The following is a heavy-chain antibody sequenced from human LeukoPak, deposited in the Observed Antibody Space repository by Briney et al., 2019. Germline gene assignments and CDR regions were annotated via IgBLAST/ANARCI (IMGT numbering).Heavy chain of an antibody. Sequence: SETLSLTCTVSGGSISSSYYWGWIRQPPGKGLEWIGNIYHSGSTYYNPSLKSRVTISVDTSKNQFSLKLSSVTAADTAVYYRARQDGSGSYYKMRLDYWGQGTLVTVSS. J-gene: IGHJ4*02. CDR1: GGSISSSYY. CDR2: IYHSGST. V-gene: IGHV4-39*01. D-gene: IGHD3-10*01. CDR3: ARQDGSGSYYKMRLDY.